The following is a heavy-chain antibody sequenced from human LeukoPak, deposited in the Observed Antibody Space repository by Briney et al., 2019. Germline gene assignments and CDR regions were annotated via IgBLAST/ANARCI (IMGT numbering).Heavy chain of an antibody. V-gene: IGHV1-8*02. D-gene: IGHD5-12*01. CDR3: ARGLGGATIIYYFDY. Sequence: ASVKVSCKASGYTFTSYGISWVRQATGQGLEWMGWMNPNSGNTGYAQKFQGRVTMTRNTSISTAYMELSSLRSEDTAVYYCARGLGGATIIYYFDYWGQGTLVTVSS. CDR1: GYTFTSYG. J-gene: IGHJ4*02. CDR2: MNPNSGNT.